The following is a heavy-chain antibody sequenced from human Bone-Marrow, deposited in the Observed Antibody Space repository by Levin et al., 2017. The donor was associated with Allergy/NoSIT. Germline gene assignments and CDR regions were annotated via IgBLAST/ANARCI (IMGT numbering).Heavy chain of an antibody. Sequence: PSETLSLTCTVSGASIRSSTFFWGWIRQPPGMGLEWIGTISPTGHTYYNPSLKSRVTESVDTSKNPFFLKLISVSAVDNAVYYCARHNLLNKYMDVWGKGTTVTVS. CDR3: ARHNLLNKYMDV. CDR2: ISPTGHT. CDR1: GASIRSSTFF. V-gene: IGHV4-39*01. J-gene: IGHJ6*03.